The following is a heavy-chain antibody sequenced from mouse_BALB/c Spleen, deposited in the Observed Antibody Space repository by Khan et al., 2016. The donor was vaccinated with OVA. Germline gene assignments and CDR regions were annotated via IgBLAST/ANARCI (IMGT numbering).Heavy chain of an antibody. CDR3: AREGSTMITTAFAY. D-gene: IGHD2-4*01. V-gene: IGHV2-9*02. J-gene: IGHJ3*01. CDR1: GFSLTSYG. Sequence: VQLQESGPGLVAPSQSLSITCTVSGFSLTSYGVHWVRQPPGKGLEWLGVIWAGGSTNYNSALMSRLSISKDNSKSQVFLKMNSLQTDDTAMYYCAREGSTMITTAFAYGGQGTLVTVSA. CDR2: IWAGGST.